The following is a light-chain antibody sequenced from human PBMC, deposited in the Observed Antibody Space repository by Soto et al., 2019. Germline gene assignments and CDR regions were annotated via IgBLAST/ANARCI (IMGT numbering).Light chain of an antibody. V-gene: IGLV1-51*01. J-gene: IGLJ1*01. CDR1: SSNIGGNS. CDR3: GSWDSSLSAYV. CDR2: DDN. Sequence: QSVLTQPPSVSAAPGQKVTISCSGSSSNIGGNSVSWYQQLPGTAPTLLIYDDNKRPSGIPVRFSGSKSGTSATLGITGFQTGDEADYYCGSWDSSLSAYVFGTGTKVTVL.